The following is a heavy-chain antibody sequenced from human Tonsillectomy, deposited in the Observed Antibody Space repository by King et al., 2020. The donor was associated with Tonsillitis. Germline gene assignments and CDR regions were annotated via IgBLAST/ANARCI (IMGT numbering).Heavy chain of an antibody. J-gene: IGHJ6*02. CDR2: INNSGST. CDR3: ARGDWGGGMDV. Sequence: VQLQQWGAGLLKPSETLSLTCAVYGGSFSGYYWSWIRQPPGKGLEWIGEINNSGSTNYNPSLKSRVTVSVDTSKNQFSLKLSSVTAADTAVYYCARGDWGGGMDVWGQGTTVTVSS. D-gene: IGHD3-16*01. V-gene: IGHV4-34*01. CDR1: GGSFSGYY.